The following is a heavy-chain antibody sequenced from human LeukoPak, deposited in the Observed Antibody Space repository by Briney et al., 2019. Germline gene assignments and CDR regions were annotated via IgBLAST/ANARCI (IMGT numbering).Heavy chain of an antibody. CDR2: INHSGST. CDR1: GGSSSGYY. CDR3: ARSRQAPFDY. V-gene: IGHV4-34*01. Sequence: SETLSLTCAVYGGSSSGYYWSWIRQPPGKGLEWIGEINHSGSTNYNPSLKSRVTISVDTSKNQFSLKLSSVTAADTAVYYCARSRQAPFDYWGQGTLVTVSS. J-gene: IGHJ4*02.